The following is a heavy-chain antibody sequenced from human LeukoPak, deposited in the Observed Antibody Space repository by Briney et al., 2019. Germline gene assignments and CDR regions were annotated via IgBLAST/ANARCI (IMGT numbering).Heavy chain of an antibody. CDR3: ARVPYSTGAFDY. CDR2: ISSSSSTI. D-gene: IGHD6-19*01. J-gene: IGHJ4*02. CDR1: GFTLSSYW. V-gene: IGHV3-48*02. Sequence: GGSLRLSCAASGFTLSSYWMHWVRQAPGKGLEWISYISSSSSTIYYTDSVKGRFTISRDNAKNSLYLQMNSLRDEDTALYYCARVPYSTGAFDYWGQGTLVTVSS.